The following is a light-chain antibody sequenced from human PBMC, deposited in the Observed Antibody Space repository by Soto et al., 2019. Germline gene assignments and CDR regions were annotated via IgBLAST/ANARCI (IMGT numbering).Light chain of an antibody. CDR3: QKYNNYRT. J-gene: IGKJ1*01. CDR2: KAS. CDR1: QSINIW. V-gene: IGKV1-5*03. Sequence: DIQMTQSPSTLSASVGDRVTITCRASQSINIWLAWYQQKPGKAPNLLIYKASSLKSGVPSRFSGSGSGTEFTLTISSLQPDDFATYFCQKYNNYRTFGQGTKVEIK.